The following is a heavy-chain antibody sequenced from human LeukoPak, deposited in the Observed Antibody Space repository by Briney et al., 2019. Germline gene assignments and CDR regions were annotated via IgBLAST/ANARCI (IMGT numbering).Heavy chain of an antibody. Sequence: GESLKISCKGSGYSFTTYWIAWVRQMPGKGLEWMGIIYPGDSDTRYSPSFQGQVTISADKSISTAYLQWSSLKASDTAMYYCAREVRDYDILTGYYAFDIWGQGTMVTVSS. CDR3: AREVRDYDILTGYYAFDI. V-gene: IGHV5-51*01. D-gene: IGHD3-9*01. CDR2: IYPGDSDT. CDR1: GYSFTTYW. J-gene: IGHJ3*02.